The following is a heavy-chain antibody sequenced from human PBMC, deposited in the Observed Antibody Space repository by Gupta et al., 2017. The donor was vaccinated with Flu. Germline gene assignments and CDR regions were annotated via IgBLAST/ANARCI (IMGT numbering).Heavy chain of an antibody. CDR2: IKSRTDGETT. CDR1: GFTFSSAW. V-gene: IGHV3-15*01. J-gene: IGHJ4*02. CDR3: ATDDRYYEAYYFDY. D-gene: IGHD3-22*01. Sequence: EEHLVESGGGLVMPGGSLRRSCAASGFTFSSAWMNWVRQAPGKGLEWVGRIKSRTDGETTDYSTPVKGRFSISRDDSKNTVYLQMNSLTAEDTAVYYCATDDRYYEAYYFDYWGQGTPVTVSS.